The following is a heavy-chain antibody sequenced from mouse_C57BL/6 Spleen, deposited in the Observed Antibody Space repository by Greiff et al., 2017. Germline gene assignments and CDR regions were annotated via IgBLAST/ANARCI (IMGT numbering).Heavy chain of an antibody. Sequence: VQLQQSGPELVKPGASVKISCKASGYAFSSSWMNWVKQRPGKGLEGIGRIYPGDGDTNYNGKFKGKATLTADKSSSTAYMQLSSLTSEDSAVYFCAREGDYYGSPYWYFDVWGTGTTVTVSS. D-gene: IGHD1-1*01. CDR3: AREGDYYGSPYWYFDV. CDR1: GYAFSSSW. J-gene: IGHJ1*03. V-gene: IGHV1-82*01. CDR2: IYPGDGDT.